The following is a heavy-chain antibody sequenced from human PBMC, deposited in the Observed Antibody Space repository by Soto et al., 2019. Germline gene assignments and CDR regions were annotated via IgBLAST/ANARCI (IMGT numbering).Heavy chain of an antibody. V-gene: IGHV5-51*01. CDR2: FYPGDSTS. D-gene: IGHD2-2*03. CDR3: ARIIGYCRNNDCSWTFDI. CDR1: EYHFISYW. J-gene: IGHJ3*02. Sequence: GESRRIACKTSEYHFISYWVARVRQKPGKGLEWMGTFYPGDSTSTYSPSFQGQVTISVDKSISTAYLHLSSLKASDTAMYYCARIIGYCRNNDCSWTFDIWGQGTMVTVSS.